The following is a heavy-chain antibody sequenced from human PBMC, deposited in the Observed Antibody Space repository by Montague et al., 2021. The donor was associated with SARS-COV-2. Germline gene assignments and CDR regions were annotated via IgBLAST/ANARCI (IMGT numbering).Heavy chain of an antibody. CDR3: ARGGERSLLERPLDY. D-gene: IGHD3-16*01. Sequence: SETLSLTCTGACRGTKAQDWKCTRQNSRHERKSYGDICYSGSTNYNPSLKSRVTISVDTSKNQFSLKLSSVTAADTAVYYCARGGERSLLERPLDYWGQGTLVTVSS. V-gene: IGHV4-59*11. J-gene: IGHJ4*02. CDR2: ICYSGST. CDR1: CRGTKAQD.